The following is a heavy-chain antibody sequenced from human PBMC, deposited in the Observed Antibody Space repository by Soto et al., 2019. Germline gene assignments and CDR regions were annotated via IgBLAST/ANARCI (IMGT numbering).Heavy chain of an antibody. CDR2: IRSKANNYAT. D-gene: IGHD3-9*01. J-gene: IGHJ5*02. CDR3: AKDPGRRVRYFDWLPNP. CDR1: GFTFSASA. V-gene: IGHV3-73*01. Sequence: GGSLRLSCATSGFTFSASAMHWVRQVSGKGLEWIARIRSKANNYATTYAASVKGRFTISRDDSENTVYLQTNSLKTEDTAIYYCAKDPGRRVRYFDWLPNPWGQGTLVTVSS.